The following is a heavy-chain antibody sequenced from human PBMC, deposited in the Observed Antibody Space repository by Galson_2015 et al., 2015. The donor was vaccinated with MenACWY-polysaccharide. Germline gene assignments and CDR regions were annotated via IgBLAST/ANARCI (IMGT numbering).Heavy chain of an antibody. CDR2: INQPGRDK. CDR3: ARPSSGGSYYND. Sequence: SLRLSCAASGFSFSTYWMSWVRQAPGKGLEWVADINQPGRDKYYVDSVRGRFTISRANAKNSVYLQMDSLRAEDTAVYYCARPSSGGSYYNDWGQGTLVTVSS. V-gene: IGHV3-7*01. CDR1: GFSFSTYW. D-gene: IGHD2-15*01. J-gene: IGHJ4*02.